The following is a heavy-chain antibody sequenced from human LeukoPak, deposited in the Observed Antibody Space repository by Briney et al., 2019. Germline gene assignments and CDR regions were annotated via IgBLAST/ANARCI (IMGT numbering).Heavy chain of an antibody. J-gene: IGHJ3*02. CDR1: GFTFTKYW. D-gene: IGHD4-17*01. Sequence: GGSLRLSCAASGFTFTKYWMTWVRQAPGKGLEWVGNIKQDGSDKNYMDSVKGRFTISRDNTKNSVYLQMSSLRAEDTAVYYCARDYGDHIDVFDIWGQGTMVTVSS. CDR2: IKQDGSDK. V-gene: IGHV3-7*01. CDR3: ARDYGDHIDVFDI.